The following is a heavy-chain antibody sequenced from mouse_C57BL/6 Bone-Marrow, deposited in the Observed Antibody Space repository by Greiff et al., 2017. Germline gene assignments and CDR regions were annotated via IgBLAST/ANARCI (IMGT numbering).Heavy chain of an antibody. J-gene: IGHJ1*03. D-gene: IGHD1-2*01. Sequence: VQLQQSGPGLVQPSPSLSITCTVSGFSLTSYGVHWVRQSPGKGLEWLGVIWSGGGTDYNAAFISRLSISKDNSKSQVFFKMNSLQADDTAIYYYDYDGGWYFDVWGTGTTVTVSS. CDR2: IWSGGGT. CDR3: DYDGGWYFDV. V-gene: IGHV2-2*01. CDR1: GFSLTSYG.